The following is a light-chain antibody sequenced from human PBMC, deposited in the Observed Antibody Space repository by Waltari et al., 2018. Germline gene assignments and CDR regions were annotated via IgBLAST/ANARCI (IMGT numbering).Light chain of an antibody. J-gene: IGKJ1*01. V-gene: IGKV3-20*01. CDR3: QHYVSLPVT. CDR1: QSISKY. CDR2: HAS. Sequence: EMVLTQSPGPLSLSSGDRATLSCRTSQSISKYLAWYQQKPGQAPRLLIYHASSRATGIPDRFSGSGSGTDFSLTISRLEPEDFAVYYCQHYVSLPVTFGQGTKVEIK.